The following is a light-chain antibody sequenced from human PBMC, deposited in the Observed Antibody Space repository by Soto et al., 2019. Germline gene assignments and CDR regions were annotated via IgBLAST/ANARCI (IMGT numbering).Light chain of an antibody. CDR1: QSVLYSSNNKNY. J-gene: IGKJ2*01. V-gene: IGKV4-1*01. CDR3: QQYHSIPPYT. CDR2: WAS. Sequence: IVMTQSPDSLAVSLGERATINCKSSQSVLYSSNNKNYLAWYQQKPGQPPKLLIYWASTRESGVPDRFSGSGSETNFTLTISSLQAEDVAVYYCQQYHSIPPYTFGQGTKLEIK.